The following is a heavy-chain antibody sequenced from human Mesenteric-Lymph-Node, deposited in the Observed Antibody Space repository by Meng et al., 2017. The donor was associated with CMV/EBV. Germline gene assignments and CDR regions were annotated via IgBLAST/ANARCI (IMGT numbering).Heavy chain of an antibody. J-gene: IGHJ6*02. CDR2: MNPNSGNT. CDR3: ARWKAGYYYYGMDV. V-gene: IGHV1-8*03. D-gene: IGHD1-1*01. CDR1: GYTFTSYD. Sequence: ASVKVSCKASGYTFTSYDINWVRQATGQGLEWMGWMNPNSGNTGYAQKFQGRVSITRNTSISTAYMELSGLRSEDTAVYYRARWKAGYYYYGMDVWGQGTTVTVSS.